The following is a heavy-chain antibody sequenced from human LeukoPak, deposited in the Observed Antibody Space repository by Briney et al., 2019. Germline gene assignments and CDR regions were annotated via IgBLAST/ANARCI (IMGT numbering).Heavy chain of an antibody. J-gene: IGHJ4*02. CDR1: GFTFSSSA. V-gene: IGHV3-23*01. CDR2: ISNNGGYT. CDR3: AKQLGYCSDGSCYFPY. Sequence: GGSLRLSCAASGFTFSSSAMSWVRQATGKGLEWVSAISNNGGYTYYADSVQGRFTISRDNSKSTLCLQMNSLRAEDTAVYYCAKQLGYCSDGSCYFPYWGQGTLVTVSS. D-gene: IGHD2-15*01.